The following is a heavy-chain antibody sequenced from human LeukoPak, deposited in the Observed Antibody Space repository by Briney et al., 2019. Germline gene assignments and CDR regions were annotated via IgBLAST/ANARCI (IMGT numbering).Heavy chain of an antibody. CDR3: ARSPQPSVTGYYGDLDY. CDR1: GFTFSSDS. Sequence: GGSLRLSCAASGFTFSSDSMNWVRQAPGKGREWGSSINSSSSYIYYADSVKGRVTISRDNAKNSLYLQMNSLRAEDTAVYYCARSPQPSVTGYYGDLDYWGQGNLVTVSS. CDR2: INSSSSYI. D-gene: IGHD3-9*01. J-gene: IGHJ4*02. V-gene: IGHV3-21*01.